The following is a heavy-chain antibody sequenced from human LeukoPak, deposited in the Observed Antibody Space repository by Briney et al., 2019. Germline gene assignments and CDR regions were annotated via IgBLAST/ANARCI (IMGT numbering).Heavy chain of an antibody. Sequence: ASVKLSCKASGSTFTSYYIHWGRRAPGHGREWMGWINPNSDGTNYAQKCQGRVTMTRDTSFSTAYMELSRLRSDDTAVYYCARDSHDWNYSGFDPWGQGTLVSVS. V-gene: IGHV1-2*02. CDR3: ARDSHDWNYSGFDP. CDR1: GSTFTSYY. CDR2: INPNSDGT. D-gene: IGHD1-7*01. J-gene: IGHJ5*02.